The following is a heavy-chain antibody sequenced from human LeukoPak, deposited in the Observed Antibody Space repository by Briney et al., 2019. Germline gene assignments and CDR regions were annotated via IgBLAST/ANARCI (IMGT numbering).Heavy chain of an antibody. J-gene: IGHJ6*03. CDR3: ARDSKGYCSSTSCLHYYYYYYMDV. CDR1: GYSFTNYG. Sequence: ASVKVSCKASGYSFTNYGLSWVRQAPGQGLEWMGWISGDNGNTDLAHKFLGRVTMTRDTSTSTAYMELSRLRSDDTAVYYCARDSKGYCSSTSCLHYYYYYYMDVWGKGTTVTVSS. CDR2: ISGDNGNT. D-gene: IGHD2-2*01. V-gene: IGHV1-18*01.